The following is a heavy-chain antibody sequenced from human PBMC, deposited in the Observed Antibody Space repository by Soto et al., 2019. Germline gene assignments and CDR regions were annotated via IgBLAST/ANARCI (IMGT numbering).Heavy chain of an antibody. CDR3: TTEPPIPVGDY. V-gene: IGHV3-15*01. CDR2: IKSKTDGGTT. J-gene: IGHJ4*02. D-gene: IGHD1-26*01. Sequence: EVQLVESGGGLVKPGGSLRLSCAASGFTFSNAWMSWVRQAPGKGLEWVGRIKSKTDGGTTDYAAPVKGRFTISRDDSKDTLYLQMNSMNTEDTAVYYCTTEPPIPVGDYWGQGTLVTVSS. CDR1: GFTFSNAW.